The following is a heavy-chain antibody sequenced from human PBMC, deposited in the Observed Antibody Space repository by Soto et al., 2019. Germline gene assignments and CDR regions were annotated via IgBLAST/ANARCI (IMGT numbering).Heavy chain of an antibody. Sequence: QVQLVQSGAEVKKPGASVKVSCKASGYTFTSYYMHWVRQAPGQGLEWMGIINPSGGSTSYAQKFQGRVSMTRETSTCTVYMELSSLRSEDTAVYSCARDRSSSSWYTRDLYYYYYGMDVWGQGTTVTVSS. CDR2: INPSGGST. D-gene: IGHD6-13*01. CDR1: GYTFTSYY. CDR3: ARDRSSSSWYTRDLYYYYYGMDV. J-gene: IGHJ6*02. V-gene: IGHV1-46*01.